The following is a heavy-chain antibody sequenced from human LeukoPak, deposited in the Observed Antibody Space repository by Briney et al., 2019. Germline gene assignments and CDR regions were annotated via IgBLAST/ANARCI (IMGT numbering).Heavy chain of an antibody. D-gene: IGHD3-10*02. Sequence: GGSLRLSCTASGFTFTTYWMHWVRQAPGKGLVWVARINTDGRATTYAESVKGRFTVSRDNAENTLYLEMNNLRPEDTAVYYCIRETHVGLHLEYWGQGTLATVTS. CDR1: GFTFTTYW. V-gene: IGHV3-74*03. CDR3: IRETHVGLHLEY. CDR2: INTDGRAT. J-gene: IGHJ4*02.